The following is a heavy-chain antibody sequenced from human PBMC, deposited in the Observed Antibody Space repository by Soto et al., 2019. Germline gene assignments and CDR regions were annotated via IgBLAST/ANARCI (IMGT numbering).Heavy chain of an antibody. V-gene: IGHV3-23*01. CDR3: VKGGGLDE. J-gene: IGHJ4*02. D-gene: IGHD3-16*01. Sequence: EVQLLESGGGLVQPGGSLRLSCAASGFPFSTYDMSWVRQAPGQGLEWVSVISGSDQSTYYADSLNGRFTISRDNSKNTLYLQMDSLRVEDTAVYHCVKGGGLDEWGQGTLVTVSS. CDR2: ISGSDQST. CDR1: GFPFSTYD.